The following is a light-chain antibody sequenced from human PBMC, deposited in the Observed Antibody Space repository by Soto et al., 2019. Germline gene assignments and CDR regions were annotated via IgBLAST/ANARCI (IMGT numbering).Light chain of an antibody. V-gene: IGKV3-20*01. CDR3: QQYGSSPALT. J-gene: IGKJ4*01. CDR2: GAS. CDR1: QSVSSSY. Sequence: EIVLTQSPGTLSLSPGERATLSCRASQSVSSSYLAWYQQKPGQAPRLRIYGASSRSTGIPDRFSGSGSGTDFTLTISRLEPEDFAVYYCQQYGSSPALTFGGGTKVAIK.